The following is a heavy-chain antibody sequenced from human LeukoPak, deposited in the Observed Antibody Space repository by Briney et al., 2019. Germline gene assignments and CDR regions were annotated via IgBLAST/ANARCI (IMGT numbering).Heavy chain of an antibody. CDR2: INPNSGGT. V-gene: IGHV1-2*02. J-gene: IGHJ6*03. D-gene: IGHD5-12*01. CDR1: GYTFTGYY. Sequence: GASVKVSCKTSGYTFTGYYLHWVRQAPGQGLEWMGWINPNSGGTNYAQKFQGRVTMTRDTSISTAYMELSRLRSDDTAVYYCARDWDSGYPKTYYYYYMDVWGKGTTVTVSS. CDR3: ARDWDSGYPKTYYYYYMDV.